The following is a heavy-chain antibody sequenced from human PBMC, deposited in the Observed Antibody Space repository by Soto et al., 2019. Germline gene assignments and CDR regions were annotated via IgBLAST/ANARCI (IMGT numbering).Heavy chain of an antibody. V-gene: IGHV1-69*02. Sequence: QVQLVQSGAEVKKPGSSVKVSCKASGGTFSSYTISWVRQAPGQGLEWMGRIIPILGIANYAQKFQGRVTITADKSTSTAYMELSSLRSEDTAVYYCARGSTAMAQEGGDSWGQGTLVTVSS. D-gene: IGHD5-18*01. J-gene: IGHJ4*02. CDR1: GGTFSSYT. CDR3: ARGSTAMAQEGGDS. CDR2: IIPILGIA.